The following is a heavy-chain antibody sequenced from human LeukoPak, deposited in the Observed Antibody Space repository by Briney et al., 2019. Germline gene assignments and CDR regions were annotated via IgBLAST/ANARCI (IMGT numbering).Heavy chain of an antibody. CDR2: IYYSGST. CDR1: GGSLSSYY. D-gene: IGHD2-15*01. V-gene: IGHV4-59*01. CDR3: ARDRVDYYYGMDV. J-gene: IGHJ6*02. Sequence: SETLSLTCTVSGGSLSSYYWSWIRQPPGKGLEWIGYIYYSGSTNYNPSLKSRVTISVDTSKNQFSLKLSSVTAADTAVYYCARDRVDYYYGMDVWGQGTTVTVSS.